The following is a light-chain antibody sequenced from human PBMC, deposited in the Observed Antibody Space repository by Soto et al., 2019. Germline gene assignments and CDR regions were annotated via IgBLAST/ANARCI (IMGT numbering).Light chain of an antibody. CDR1: SSDVGDYNY. CDR3: SSYAGSNTFL. CDR2: EVN. Sequence: QSVLTQPPSASGSPGQSVTISCTGTSSDVGDYNYVSWYQQHPGKAPKLIIYEVNKRPSEVPDRFSGSKSGNTASLTVSGLQAEDEADYYCSSYAGSNTFLFGGGTKVTVL. J-gene: IGLJ3*02. V-gene: IGLV2-8*01.